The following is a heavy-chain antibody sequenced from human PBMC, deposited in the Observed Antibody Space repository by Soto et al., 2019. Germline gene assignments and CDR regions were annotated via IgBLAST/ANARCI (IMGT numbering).Heavy chain of an antibody. V-gene: IGHV4-59*08. CDR1: GASMSSSY. D-gene: IGHD1-1*01. J-gene: IGHJ4*02. CDR3: ARHDDMTLGSQDLDS. Sequence: ADTRSLTCTVSGASMSSSYWSWIRQPPGKGLEWIGYIYYSGSTNYNPSLKSRVTISVDTSKNQFSLKLSSVTAADTAVYYCARHDDMTLGSQDLDSWAPGTLVTV. CDR2: IYYSGST.